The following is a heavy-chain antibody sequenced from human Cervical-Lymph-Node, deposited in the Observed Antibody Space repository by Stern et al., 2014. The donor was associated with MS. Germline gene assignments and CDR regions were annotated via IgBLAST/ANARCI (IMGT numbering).Heavy chain of an antibody. D-gene: IGHD6-13*01. CDR2: RWYDVSNQ. V-gene: IGHV3-33*01. J-gene: IGHJ4*02. CDR3: ASAYSSSHYYFDY. CDR1: GFSFSRYD. Sequence: EQLVESGGGVVQPGRSLRLSCAASGFSFSRYDMHWVRQAPGKGLEWVAIRWYDVSNQYYAVSVTGLFTISRDNFKNTLYLQMNSLRAEDTAVYYCASAYSSSHYYFDYWGQGTLVTVSS.